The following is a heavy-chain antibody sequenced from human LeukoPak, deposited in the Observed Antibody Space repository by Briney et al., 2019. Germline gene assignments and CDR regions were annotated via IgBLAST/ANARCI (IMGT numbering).Heavy chain of an antibody. Sequence: ASVNVSCKASGYTFTGYYMHWVRQAPGQGLEWMGWINPNSGGTNYAQKFQGRVTMTRDTSISTAYMELSRLRSDDTAVYYCARERFLEWLLEVNWFDPWGQGTLVTVSS. J-gene: IGHJ5*02. CDR2: INPNSGGT. CDR1: GYTFTGYY. CDR3: ARERFLEWLLEVNWFDP. D-gene: IGHD3-3*01. V-gene: IGHV1-2*02.